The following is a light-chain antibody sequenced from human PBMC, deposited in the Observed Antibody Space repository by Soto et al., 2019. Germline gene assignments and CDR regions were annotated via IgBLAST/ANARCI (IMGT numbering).Light chain of an antibody. CDR1: SSNIGSNT. J-gene: IGLJ2*01. CDR3: AAWDDRLNDVV. CDR2: SNN. Sequence: QSVLTQPPSASGTPGQRVTISCSGSSSNIGSNTVNWYQQLPGTAPKHLIYSNNQRPSGVPDRFSVSKSGTSASLAISGLQSEDEADYYCAAWDDRLNDVVFGGGTQLTVL. V-gene: IGLV1-44*01.